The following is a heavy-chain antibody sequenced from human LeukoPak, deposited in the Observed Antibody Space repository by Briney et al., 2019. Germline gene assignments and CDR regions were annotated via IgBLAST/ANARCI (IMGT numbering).Heavy chain of an antibody. CDR2: ISGSGGST. D-gene: IGHD3-22*01. J-gene: IGHJ4*02. CDR1: GFTFSSYA. CDR3: AKDRYYDSTGYYEDY. Sequence: GGSLRLSCAASGFTFSSYAMSWVRQAPGKGLEWVSAISGSGGSTYYADSVKGRFTISRDNSKNTLYLQMNSLRAEDTAVYYCAKDRYYDSTGYYEDYGSQGTLVTVSS. V-gene: IGHV3-23*01.